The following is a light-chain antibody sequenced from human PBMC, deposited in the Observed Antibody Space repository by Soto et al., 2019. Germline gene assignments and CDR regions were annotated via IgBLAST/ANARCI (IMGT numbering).Light chain of an antibody. CDR2: DAS. CDR1: QSVSSY. V-gene: IGKV3-11*01. CDR3: QQRSNWPPYT. J-gene: IGKJ2*01. Sequence: EIVLTQSPATLSLSPGERATLSCRASQSVSSYLAWYQLKPGQAPRLLLYDASNRATGIPARFSGSGSGTDFTLTISSLQPEDFAGYYWQQRSNWPPYTFGQGTKLEIK.